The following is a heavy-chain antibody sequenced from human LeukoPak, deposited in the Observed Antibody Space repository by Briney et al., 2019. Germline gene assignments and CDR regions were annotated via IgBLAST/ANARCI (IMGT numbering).Heavy chain of an antibody. D-gene: IGHD3-22*01. V-gene: IGHV4-59*12. CDR1: GGSSSSYY. J-gene: IGHJ4*02. CDR2: IYYSGST. CDR3: ARDFKGGYDSSGYLY. Sequence: SETLSLTCTVSGGSSSSYYWSWIRQPPGKGLEWIGYIYYSGSTNYNPSLKSRVTISVDTSKNQFSLKLSSVTAADTAVYYCARDFKGGYDSSGYLYWGQGALVTVSS.